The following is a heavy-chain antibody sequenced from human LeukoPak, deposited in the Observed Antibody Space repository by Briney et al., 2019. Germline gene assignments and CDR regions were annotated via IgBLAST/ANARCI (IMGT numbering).Heavy chain of an antibody. CDR1: GGSISSYY. V-gene: IGHV4-59*01. D-gene: IGHD3-10*01. Sequence: SETLSLTCTASGGSISSYYWSWIRQPPGKGLEWIGYIYYSGSTKYNPSLKRRGTISVDTSTKKFSIKLSSVTAAATAVYYCARRATMVRRVIIWGQGTLVTVSS. J-gene: IGHJ4*02. CDR2: IYYSGST. CDR3: ARRATMVRRVII.